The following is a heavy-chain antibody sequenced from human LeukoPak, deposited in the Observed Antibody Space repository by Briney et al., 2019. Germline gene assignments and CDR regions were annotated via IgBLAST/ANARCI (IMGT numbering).Heavy chain of an antibody. CDR1: GFTFSSYG. Sequence: GGSLRLSCAASGFTFSSYGMHWVRQAPGKGLEWVAFIRYDGSNKYYADSVKGRFTISRDNSKNTLYPQMNSLRAEDTAVYYCVRDSASTMVRGFFDIWGQGTMVTVSS. D-gene: IGHD3-10*01. CDR3: VRDSASTMVRGFFDI. V-gene: IGHV3-30*02. CDR2: IRYDGSNK. J-gene: IGHJ3*02.